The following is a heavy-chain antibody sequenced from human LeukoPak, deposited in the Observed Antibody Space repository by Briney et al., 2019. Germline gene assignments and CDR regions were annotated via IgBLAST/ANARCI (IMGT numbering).Heavy chain of an antibody. CDR2: IYYSGST. CDR3: ARLDSSGWYWGRYFDF. V-gene: IGHV4-59*08. Sequence: SETLSLTCTVSGGSISSHYWSWIRQPPGKGLEWIGYIYYSGSTNYNPSLKSRVTISVDTSKNQFSLKLSSVTAADTAVYYCARLDSSGWYWGRYFDFWGQGTLVTVSS. J-gene: IGHJ4*02. D-gene: IGHD6-19*01. CDR1: GGSISSHY.